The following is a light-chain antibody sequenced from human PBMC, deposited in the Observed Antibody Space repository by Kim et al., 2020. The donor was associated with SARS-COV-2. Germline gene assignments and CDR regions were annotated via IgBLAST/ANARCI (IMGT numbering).Light chain of an antibody. J-gene: IGLJ1*01. CDR1: SSNIARNY. CDR3: ASWDGSLSGRV. V-gene: IGLV1-47*01. CDR2: VND. Sequence: QKVTISCARSSSNIARNYVYWDQQLPGTAPELLSYVNDQRPAGVPDRFSGSKSGTSASLAISGLRSEDEADYYCASWDGSLSGRVFGTGTKGTVL.